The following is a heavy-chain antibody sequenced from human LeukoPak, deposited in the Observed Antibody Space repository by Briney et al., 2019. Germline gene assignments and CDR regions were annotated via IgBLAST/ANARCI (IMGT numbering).Heavy chain of an antibody. D-gene: IGHD2-2*01. CDR2: IYYSGST. J-gene: IGHJ5*02. CDR1: Y. V-gene: IGHV4-30-4*01. Sequence: YMTWIRQPPGKGLEWIGYIYYSGSTYYNPSLKSRVTISVDTSKNQFSLKLSSVTAADTAVYYCARESDIVVVPAAQTPWGQGTLVTVSS. CDR3: ARESDIVVVPAAQTP.